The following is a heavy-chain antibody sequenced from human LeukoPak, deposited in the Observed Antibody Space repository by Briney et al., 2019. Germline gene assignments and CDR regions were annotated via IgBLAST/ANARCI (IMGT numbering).Heavy chain of an antibody. D-gene: IGHD4-17*01. J-gene: IGHJ6*02. V-gene: IGHV1-46*01. CDR1: GYTFTSYY. CDR2: INPSGGST. Sequence: ASVKVSCKASGYTFTSYYMHWVRQAPGQGLEWMRIINPSGGSTSYAQKFQGRVTMTRDTSTSTVYMELSSLRSEDTAVYYCARDRVTVTYYYYYYGMDVWGQGTTVTVSS. CDR3: ARDRVTVTYYYYYYGMDV.